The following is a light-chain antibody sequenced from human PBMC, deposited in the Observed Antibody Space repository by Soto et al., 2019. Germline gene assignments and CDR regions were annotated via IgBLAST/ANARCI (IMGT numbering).Light chain of an antibody. Sequence: QSALTQPASVSGSPGQSITISCTGTSSDVGAYNYVSWYQQHPGKAPKLMIYDVSNRPSGISDRFSVSKSGNTASLTISNLQADDEADYYCSSYTNSGTYVFGPGTKLTVL. J-gene: IGLJ1*01. V-gene: IGLV2-14*01. CDR1: SSDVGAYNY. CDR3: SSYTNSGTYV. CDR2: DVS.